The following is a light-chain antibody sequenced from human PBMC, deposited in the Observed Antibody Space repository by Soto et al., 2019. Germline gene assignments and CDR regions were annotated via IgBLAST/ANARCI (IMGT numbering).Light chain of an antibody. CDR3: QQYNNWPPWT. V-gene: IGKV3-15*01. CDR2: DAS. J-gene: IGKJ1*01. Sequence: EIVMTQSPVTLSVSPGERATLSCRASQSVSRNFAWYQQKPGQTPRLLIYDASTRATGVPARFSGSGSGTEFTLTISSLQSEDFAVYYCQQYNNWPPWTFGQGTKVEIK. CDR1: QSVSRN.